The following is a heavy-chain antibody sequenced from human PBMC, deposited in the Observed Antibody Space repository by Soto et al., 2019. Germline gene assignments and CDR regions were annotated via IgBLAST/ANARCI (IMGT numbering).Heavy chain of an antibody. Sequence: EVQLVESGGGLVQPGGSLRLSCAASGFTFNSYHMSWVRQAPGKGLEWVASVKREGNEADIVDSVRGRFTISRDDAKHSIYLQMNNLRAEDTAVYYCAKWRGEQSEIDSWGQGILVTVSS. V-gene: IGHV3-7*01. CDR3: AKWRGEQSEIDS. D-gene: IGHD1-1*01. J-gene: IGHJ4*02. CDR1: GFTFNSYH. CDR2: VKREGNEA.